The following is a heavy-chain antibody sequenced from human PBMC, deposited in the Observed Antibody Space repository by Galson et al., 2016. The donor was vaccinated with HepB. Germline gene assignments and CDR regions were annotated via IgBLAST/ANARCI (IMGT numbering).Heavy chain of an antibody. V-gene: IGHV4-31*03. J-gene: IGHJ6*02. CDR3: ARDRPEGYSYGYGMDV. Sequence: TLSLTCTVSGASISGGSYYWSWIRQNAGKGLEWIGFSSYSGSTYYNPSLKSRLTISLDTSANRFSLTLSSVTAADTAVYYCARDRPEGYSYGYGMDVWGQGTTVTVSS. CDR2: SSYSGST. CDR1: GASISGGSYY. D-gene: IGHD5-18*01.